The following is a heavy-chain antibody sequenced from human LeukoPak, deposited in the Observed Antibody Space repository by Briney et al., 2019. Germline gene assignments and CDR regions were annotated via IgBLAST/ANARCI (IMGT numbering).Heavy chain of an antibody. Sequence: GGSLRLSCTASGFTFNNFAMSWVRQAPGKGLEWVSGISGSAVSTFYAGPVKGRFTISRDNSKTTLYLHMDSLRVEDTAVYYCAKDQTVAVAGPFDNWGQGALVTVSS. D-gene: IGHD6-19*01. V-gene: IGHV3-23*01. J-gene: IGHJ4*02. CDR3: AKDQTVAVAGPFDN. CDR1: GFTFNNFA. CDR2: ISGSAVST.